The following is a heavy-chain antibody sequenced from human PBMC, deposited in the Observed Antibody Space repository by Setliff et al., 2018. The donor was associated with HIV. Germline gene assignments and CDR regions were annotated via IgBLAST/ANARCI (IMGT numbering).Heavy chain of an antibody. Sequence: GGSLRLSCAAPGFIVMNNFMSWVRQAPGKGLEWVSVIYGGGNAFYADSVKGRFTISRDNIRNKLYLQMNSLRDEDTAVYYCARPIAAAGLFDSWGQGTLVTVSS. CDR1: GFIVMNNF. D-gene: IGHD6-13*01. CDR3: ARPIAAAGLFDS. V-gene: IGHV3-53*01. J-gene: IGHJ4*02. CDR2: IYGGGNA.